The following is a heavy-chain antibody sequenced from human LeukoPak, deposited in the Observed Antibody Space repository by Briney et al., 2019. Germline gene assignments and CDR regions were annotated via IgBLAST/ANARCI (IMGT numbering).Heavy chain of an antibody. Sequence: GGSLRLSCAASGFTVSSNYMSWVRQAPGKGLEWVSVIYSGGSTYYADSVKGRFTISRDNSKNTLYLQMNSLRAEDTAVYYRARDLNSGWYYFDYWGQGTLVTASS. J-gene: IGHJ4*02. CDR3: ARDLNSGWYYFDY. CDR1: GFTVSSNY. V-gene: IGHV3-53*01. D-gene: IGHD6-19*01. CDR2: IYSGGST.